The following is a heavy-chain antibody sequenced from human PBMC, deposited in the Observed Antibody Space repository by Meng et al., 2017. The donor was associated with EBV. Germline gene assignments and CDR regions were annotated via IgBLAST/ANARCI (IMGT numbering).Heavy chain of an antibody. D-gene: IGHD6-19*01. Sequence: RLLRLGASVSKPGAAGKVSCKASGYTFTGYYMHWVRQAPGQGLGWMGRINPNSGGTNYAQKFQGRVTMTRDTSISTAYMELSRLRSDDTAVYYCARVGIAVAGTGDYWGQGTLVTVSS. CDR3: ARVGIAVAGTGDY. CDR2: INPNSGGT. V-gene: IGHV1-2*06. CDR1: GYTFTGYY. J-gene: IGHJ4*02.